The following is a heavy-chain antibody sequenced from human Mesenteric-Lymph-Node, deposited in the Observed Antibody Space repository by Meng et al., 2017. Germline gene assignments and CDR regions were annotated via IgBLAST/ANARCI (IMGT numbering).Heavy chain of an antibody. CDR2: VSYHGSDQ. V-gene: IGHV3-30*18. D-gene: IGHD1-26*01. CDR1: GFRFSNFG. CDR3: AKEVVAGATGTVYFDY. J-gene: IGHJ4*02. Sequence: GESLKISCAASGFRFSNFGMTWVRQGPGKGLEWVAVVSYHGSDQIYRDSLKGRFTISRDNSENTVYLKMNSLRGEDTAVYYCAKEVVAGATGTVYFDYWGQGTLVTVSS.